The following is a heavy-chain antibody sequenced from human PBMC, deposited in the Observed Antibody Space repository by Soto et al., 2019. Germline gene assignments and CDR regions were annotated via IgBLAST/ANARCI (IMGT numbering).Heavy chain of an antibody. Sequence: ASVKVSCKASGYTFTSYAMHWMRQAPGQRLEWMGWINAGNGNTKYSQKFQGRVTITRDTSASTAYMELSSLRSEDTAVYYCARSIVVVTALDYWGQGTLVTVSS. CDR3: ARSIVVVTALDY. CDR2: INAGNGNT. D-gene: IGHD2-21*02. J-gene: IGHJ4*02. CDR1: GYTFTSYA. V-gene: IGHV1-3*01.